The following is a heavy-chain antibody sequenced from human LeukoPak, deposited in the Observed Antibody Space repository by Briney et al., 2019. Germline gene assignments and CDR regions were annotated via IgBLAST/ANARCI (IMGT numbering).Heavy chain of an antibody. D-gene: IGHD2-15*01. CDR2: INHSGST. CDR1: GGSFSGYY. V-gene: IGHV4-34*01. CDR3: ARVLAGIVVVVAATPGWFDP. J-gene: IGHJ5*02. Sequence: SETLSLTCAVYGGSFSGYYWSWTRQPPGKGLEWIGEINHSGSTNYNPSLKSRVTISVDTSKNQFSLKLSSVTAADTAVYYCARVLAGIVVVVAATPGWFDPWGQGTLVTVSS.